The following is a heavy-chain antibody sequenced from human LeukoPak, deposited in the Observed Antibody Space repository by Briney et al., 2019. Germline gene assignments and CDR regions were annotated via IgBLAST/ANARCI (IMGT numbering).Heavy chain of an antibody. CDR2: IYYSGST. Sequence: PSQTLSLTCTVSGGSISSGGYYWSWIRQHPGKGLEWIGYIYYSGSTYYNPSLKSRVTISVDTSKNQFSLKLSSVTAADTAVYYCARGVIAAGNWFDPWGQGTLVTVSS. CDR1: GGSISSGGYY. CDR3: ARGVIAAGNWFDP. D-gene: IGHD6-13*01. J-gene: IGHJ5*02. V-gene: IGHV4-31*03.